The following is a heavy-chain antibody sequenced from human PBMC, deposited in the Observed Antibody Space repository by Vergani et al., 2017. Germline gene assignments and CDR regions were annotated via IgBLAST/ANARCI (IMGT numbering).Heavy chain of an antibody. J-gene: IGHJ3*02. CDR3: AGGGSGWSGAFDI. D-gene: IGHD6-19*01. Sequence: VQLVQSGDEVKKPGSSVTVSCKASGGTFSSYAISWVRQAPGQGLEWMGGIIPIFGTANYAQKFPGRVTITADEYTSTAYMELSSLGSEDTAVYYCAGGGSGWSGAFDIWGQGTMVTVSS. V-gene: IGHV1-69*01. CDR2: IIPIFGTA. CDR1: GGTFSSYA.